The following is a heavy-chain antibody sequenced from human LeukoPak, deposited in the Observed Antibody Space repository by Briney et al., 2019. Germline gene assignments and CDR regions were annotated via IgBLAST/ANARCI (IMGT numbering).Heavy chain of an antibody. J-gene: IGHJ4*02. CDR1: GFTFSSYG. Sequence: GGSLRLSCAASGFTFSSYGMHWVRQAPGKGLEWVAVIWYDGSNKYYADSVKGRFTIARVNSKNTLYLQMNSLRAEDTAVYYCAKDTGYYYDSSGMDYWGQGTLVSVSS. D-gene: IGHD3-22*01. V-gene: IGHV3-33*06. CDR2: IWYDGSNK. CDR3: AKDTGYYYDSSGMDY.